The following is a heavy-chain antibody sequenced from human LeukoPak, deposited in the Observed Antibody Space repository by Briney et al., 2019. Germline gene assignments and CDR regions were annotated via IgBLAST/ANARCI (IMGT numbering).Heavy chain of an antibody. V-gene: IGHV4-59*01. Sequence: SETLSLTCTVSGDSISDYYWSWIRQPPGKGLEWLGYIHYSGSTNYSPSLKGRVTISVDTSKRQFSLNLTSVTAADTAVYYCARDLGYYGPRYGMDVWGQGTTVTVSS. D-gene: IGHD3-10*01. CDR2: IHYSGST. CDR3: ARDLGYYGPRYGMDV. J-gene: IGHJ6*02. CDR1: GDSISDYY.